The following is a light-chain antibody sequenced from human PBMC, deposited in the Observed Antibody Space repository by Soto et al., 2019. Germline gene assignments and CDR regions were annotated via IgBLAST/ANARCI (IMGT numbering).Light chain of an antibody. CDR1: ESVSDY. Sequence: EIVLTQSPGALSLSPGERATLSCWASESVSDYLAWYQQKPGQAPRLLVFGAYNRATGIPDRFSGSGSGADFTLSIDRLEPEDFAVYYCQQYGSSPPITFGQGTRLEIK. J-gene: IGKJ5*01. CDR2: GAY. V-gene: IGKV3-20*01. CDR3: QQYGSSPPIT.